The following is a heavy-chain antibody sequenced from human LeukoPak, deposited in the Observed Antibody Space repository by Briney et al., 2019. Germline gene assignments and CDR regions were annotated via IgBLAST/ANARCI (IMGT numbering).Heavy chain of an antibody. CDR3: VRDQDEDRGCTTFDC. V-gene: IGHV3-11*01. Sequence: GGSLRLSCAASGFTFSDYYMSWVRQVPGKGLEWVSYISNSGSTIYYADSVKGRFTVSRDNAMNSLYLQMNSLRAGDTAIYYCVRDQDEDRGCTTFDCWGQGTLVTVSS. CDR1: GFTFSDYY. D-gene: IGHD1-1*01. J-gene: IGHJ4*02. CDR2: ISNSGSTI.